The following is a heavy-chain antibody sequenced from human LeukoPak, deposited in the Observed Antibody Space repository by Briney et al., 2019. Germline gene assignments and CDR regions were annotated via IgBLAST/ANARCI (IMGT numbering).Heavy chain of an antibody. J-gene: IGHJ4*02. D-gene: IGHD3-22*01. V-gene: IGHV2-70*11. CDR1: GLSLSTSGMC. CDR2: IDWDDDK. CDR3: ARMSPNVYYYSSGYYFDY. Sequence: SGPALVRPTQTLTLTSTFSGLSLSTSGMCGSWIRQPPGKALEWLARIDWDDDKYYSTSLKTRLTISKDTSKNQVVLTMTNMDPVDTATYYCARMSPNVYYYSSGYYFDYWGQGTLVTVSS.